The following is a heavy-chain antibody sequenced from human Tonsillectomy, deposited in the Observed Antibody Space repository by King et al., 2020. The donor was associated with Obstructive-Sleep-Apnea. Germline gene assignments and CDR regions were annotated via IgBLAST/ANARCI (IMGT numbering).Heavy chain of an antibody. CDR1: VCTFSSYA. V-gene: IGHV1-69*10. CDR3: AREPMVRGAHAFDI. Sequence: QLVQSGAEVKKPGSSVKVSCKAYVCTFSSYAISWVRQAPGQGLEWMGGIIPILGIANYAQKFQGRVTITADKSTSTAYMELGSLRSEDTSVYYGAREPMVRGAHAFDIWGQGTMVTVSS. J-gene: IGHJ3*02. D-gene: IGHD3-10*01. CDR2: IIPILGIA.